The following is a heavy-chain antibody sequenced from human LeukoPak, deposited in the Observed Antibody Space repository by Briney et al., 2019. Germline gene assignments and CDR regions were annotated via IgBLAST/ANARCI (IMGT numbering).Heavy chain of an antibody. D-gene: IGHD6-13*01. J-gene: IGHJ4*02. CDR1: GYTFTSYG. CDR3: ARDRGRMEIAAAVDY. V-gene: IGHV1-18*01. Sequence: ASVTVSCKASGYTFTSYGISWVRQAPGQGLEWMGWISAYNGNTNYAQKLQGRVTMTTDTSTSTAYMELRSLRSDDTAVYYCARDRGRMEIAAAVDYWGQGTLVTVSS. CDR2: ISAYNGNT.